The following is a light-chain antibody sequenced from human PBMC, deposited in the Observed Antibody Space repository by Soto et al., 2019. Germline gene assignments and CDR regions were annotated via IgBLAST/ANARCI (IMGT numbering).Light chain of an antibody. J-gene: IGKJ3*01. V-gene: IGKV4-1*01. Sequence: DIVMTQSPDSLAVSLGERATINCKSSQSVLYTSNNKNHLAWYQQKPGQHPKLLIYWASTRESGVPDRFSGSGSGTDFTLTISSLQAEDVAVYYCHQFYSIPITFGPGTKVDIK. CDR2: WAS. CDR1: QSVLYTSNNKNH. CDR3: HQFYSIPIT.